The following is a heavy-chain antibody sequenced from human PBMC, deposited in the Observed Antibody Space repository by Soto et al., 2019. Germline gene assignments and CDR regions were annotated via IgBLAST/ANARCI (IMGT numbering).Heavy chain of an antibody. CDR3: MLGSGWKDFDY. Sequence: SETLSLTCTVSGDSISTYYWSWIRQPPGKGLEWIGYIYYSGSTNYNPSLKSRVTISVDTSKNQFSLKLSSVTAADTAVYYCMLGSGWKDFDYWGQGTLVTVSS. J-gene: IGHJ4*02. V-gene: IGHV4-59*08. CDR2: IYYSGST. D-gene: IGHD3-22*01. CDR1: GDSISTYY.